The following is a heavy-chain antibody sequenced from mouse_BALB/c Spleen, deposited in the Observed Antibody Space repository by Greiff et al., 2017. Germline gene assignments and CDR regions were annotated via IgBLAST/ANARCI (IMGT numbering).Heavy chain of an antibody. J-gene: IGHJ3*01. CDR3: ARHPVVEGNWFDY. D-gene: IGHD1-1*01. Sequence: EVQLVESGGGLVQPGGSLKLSCAASGFTFRSYTMSWVRQTPEKRLEWVAYISNGGGSTYYPDTVKGRFTISRDNAKNTLYLQMSSLKSEDTDMYYCARHPVVEGNWFDYGGQGTLVTVSA. CDR1: GFTFRSYT. V-gene: IGHV5-12-2*01. CDR2: ISNGGGST.